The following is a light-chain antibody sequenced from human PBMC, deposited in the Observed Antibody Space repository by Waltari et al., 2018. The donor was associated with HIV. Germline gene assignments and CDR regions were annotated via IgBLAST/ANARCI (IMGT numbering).Light chain of an antibody. CDR2: GAS. CDR1: QSISSNY. CDR3: QQSYGTPRT. Sequence: EIVLTQSPGTLSLSPGERVTLSCRPSQSISSNYLAWHQQKPGQAPRLLSFGASTRATGVPDRFSGSGSGTDFTLTISGLEPEDFAVYYCQQSYGTPRTFGQGTKVEIK. V-gene: IGKV3-20*01. J-gene: IGKJ1*01.